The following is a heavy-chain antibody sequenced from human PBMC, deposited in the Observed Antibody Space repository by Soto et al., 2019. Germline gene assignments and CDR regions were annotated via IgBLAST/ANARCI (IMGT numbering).Heavy chain of an antibody. J-gene: IGHJ4*02. Sequence: SETLSLTCTVSGGSISSSSYYWGWIRQPPGKGLEWIGSIYYSGSTYYNPSLKSRVTISVDTSKNQFSLKLSSVTAADTAVYYCARQGCGGDCYSPVLGMDYWGQGTLVTVSS. CDR1: GGSISSSSYY. D-gene: IGHD2-21*01. CDR3: ARQGCGGDCYSPVLGMDY. V-gene: IGHV4-39*01. CDR2: IYYSGST.